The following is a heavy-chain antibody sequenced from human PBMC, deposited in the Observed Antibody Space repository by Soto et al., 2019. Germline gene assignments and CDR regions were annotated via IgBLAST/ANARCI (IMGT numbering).Heavy chain of an antibody. V-gene: IGHV3-66*01. CDR2: IYSGGST. J-gene: IGHJ1*01. CDR1: GFTVSSNY. Sequence: GGSLRLSCSASGFTVSSNYMSWVRQAPWKGLEWVSVIYSGGSTYYADSVKGRFTISRDNSKNTLYLQMNSLRAEDTAVYYCARDMVRGLYPECFQHWGQGTRVTVCS. D-gene: IGHD3-10*01. CDR3: ARDMVRGLYPECFQH.